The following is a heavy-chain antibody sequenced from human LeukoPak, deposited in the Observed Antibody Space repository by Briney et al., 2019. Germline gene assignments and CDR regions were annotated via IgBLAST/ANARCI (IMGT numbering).Heavy chain of an antibody. Sequence: GGSLRLSCAASGFTFSSYGMHWVRQAPGKGLEWVAVISYDGSNKYYADSVKGRFTISRDNSKNTLYLQMNSLRAEDTAVYYCAKDTGRFGEFGYGMDVWGQGTTVTVSS. CDR2: ISYDGSNK. D-gene: IGHD3-10*01. CDR1: GFTFSSYG. CDR3: AKDTGRFGEFGYGMDV. V-gene: IGHV3-30*18. J-gene: IGHJ6*02.